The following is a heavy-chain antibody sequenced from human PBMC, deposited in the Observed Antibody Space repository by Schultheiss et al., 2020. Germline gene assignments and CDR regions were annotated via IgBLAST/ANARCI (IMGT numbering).Heavy chain of an antibody. D-gene: IGHD3-3*01. J-gene: IGHJ5*02. V-gene: IGHV3-30*18. Sequence: GGSLRLSCAASGFTFSSYGMHWVRQAPGKGLEWVAVISYDGSNKYYADSVKGRFTISRDNSKNTLYLQMNSLRAEDTAVYYCAKDGYDFWSGYLGSSGMNWFDPWGQGTLVTVSS. CDR2: ISYDGSNK. CDR3: AKDGYDFWSGYLGSSGMNWFDP. CDR1: GFTFSSYG.